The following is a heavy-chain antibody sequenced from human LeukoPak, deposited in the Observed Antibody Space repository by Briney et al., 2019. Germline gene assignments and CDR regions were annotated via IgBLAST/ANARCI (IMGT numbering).Heavy chain of an antibody. CDR1: GGSVSSGSYY. D-gene: IGHD6-6*01. CDR2: IYYSGST. Sequence: PSETLSLTCTVSGGSVSSGSYYWSWIRQPPGKGLEWIGYIYYSGSTNYNPSLKSRVTISVDTSKNQFSLKLSSVTAADTAVYYCAREYSSSSGLDYWGQGTLVAVSS. V-gene: IGHV4-61*01. J-gene: IGHJ4*02. CDR3: AREYSSSSGLDY.